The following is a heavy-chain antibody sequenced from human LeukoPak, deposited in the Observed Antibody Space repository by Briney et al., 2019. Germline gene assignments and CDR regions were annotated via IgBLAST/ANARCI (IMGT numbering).Heavy chain of an antibody. D-gene: IGHD3-10*01. CDR1: GFTFSSYE. J-gene: IGHJ4*02. CDR3: ARGAVVWFGGLLGDY. V-gene: IGHV3-48*03. CDR2: ISSSGSTI. Sequence: PGGSLRLSCAASGFTFSSYEMNWVRQAPGKGLEWVSYISSSGSTIYYADSVKGRFTISRDNAKNSLYLQMNSLRAEVTAVYYCARGAVVWFGGLLGDYWGQGSLVTVSS.